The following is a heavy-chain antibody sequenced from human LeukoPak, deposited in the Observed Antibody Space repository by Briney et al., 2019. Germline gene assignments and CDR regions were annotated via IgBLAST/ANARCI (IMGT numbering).Heavy chain of an antibody. CDR2: ISSSSDYI. V-gene: IGHV3-21*01. Sequence: GGSLRLSCAASGFTFSSHTMNWVRQAPGKGLEWVSSISSSSDYIYYADSVKGRFTISRDNAQNSLDLQMNSLRAEDTAVYYCARVEKFTTVKYYFGYWGQGILVIVSS. J-gene: IGHJ4*02. CDR3: ARVEKFTTVKYYFGY. D-gene: IGHD4-11*01. CDR1: GFTFSSHT.